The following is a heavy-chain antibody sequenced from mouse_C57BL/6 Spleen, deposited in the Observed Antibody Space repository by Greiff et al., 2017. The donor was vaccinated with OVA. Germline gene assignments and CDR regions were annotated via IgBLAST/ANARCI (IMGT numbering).Heavy chain of an antibody. J-gene: IGHJ3*01. V-gene: IGHV1-78*01. CDR2: IYPRDGST. CDR3: AREGNYDYDEAWFAY. Sequence: QVQLQQSDAELVKPGASVKISCKVSGYTFTDHTIHWMKQRPEQGLEWIGYIYPRDGSTKYNEKFKGKATLTADKSSSTAYMQLNSLTSEDSAVYFCAREGNYDYDEAWFAYWGQGTLVTVSA. D-gene: IGHD2-4*01. CDR1: GYTFTDHT.